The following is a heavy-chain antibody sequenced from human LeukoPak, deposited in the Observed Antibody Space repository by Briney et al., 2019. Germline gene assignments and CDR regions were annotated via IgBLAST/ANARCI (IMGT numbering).Heavy chain of an antibody. CDR3: ARLGGGDDYVWGSHYYYYGMDV. Sequence: SETLSLTCTASGGSISSYYWSWIRQPPGKGLEWIGYIYYSGSTNYNPSLKSRLTISVDTSKNQFSLKLSSVTAADTAVYYCARLGGGDDYVWGSHYYYYGMDVWGQGTTVTVSS. J-gene: IGHJ6*02. CDR2: IYYSGST. CDR1: GGSISSYY. D-gene: IGHD3-16*01. V-gene: IGHV4-59*08.